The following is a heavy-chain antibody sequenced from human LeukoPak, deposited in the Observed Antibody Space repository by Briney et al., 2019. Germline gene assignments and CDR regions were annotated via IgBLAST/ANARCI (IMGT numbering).Heavy chain of an antibody. CDR3: ARVSYSSSFPTDV. J-gene: IGHJ6*04. CDR2: INPNSGGT. D-gene: IGHD6-13*01. CDR1: GYTFTGYY. V-gene: IGHV1-2*02. Sequence: ASVKVSCKASGYTFTGYYMHWVRQAPGQGLEWMGWINPNSGGTNYAQKFQGRVTMTRDTSISTAYMELSRLRSDDTAVYYCARVSYSSSFPTDVWGKGTTVTVSS.